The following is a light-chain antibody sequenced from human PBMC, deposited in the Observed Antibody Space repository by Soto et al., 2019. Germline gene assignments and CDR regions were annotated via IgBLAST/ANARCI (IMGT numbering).Light chain of an antibody. CDR3: SSYTTSYFYV. CDR1: SSDVGSYKY. CDR2: EVT. V-gene: IGLV2-14*01. Sequence: QSALTQPASVSGSPGQSISISCTGTSSDVGSYKYVSWYQHHPGKAPKLMIYEVTNRPSGVSKRFSASKSAFTASLTISGLQAEDEAHYYCSSYTTSYFYVFGPGTKVTVL. J-gene: IGLJ1*01.